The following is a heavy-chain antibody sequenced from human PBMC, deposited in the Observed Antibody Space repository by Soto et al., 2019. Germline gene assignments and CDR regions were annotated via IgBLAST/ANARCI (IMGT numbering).Heavy chain of an antibody. CDR2: IYYSGST. Sequence: SETLSLTCTVSGGSISSYYWSWIRQPPGKGLEWIGYIYYSGSTNYNPSLKSRVTISVDTSKNQFSLKLSSVTAADTAVYYCAMYARRTTVTHFDYWGQGTLVTVSS. J-gene: IGHJ4*02. CDR3: AMYARRTTVTHFDY. V-gene: IGHV4-59*01. CDR1: GGSISSYY. D-gene: IGHD4-17*01.